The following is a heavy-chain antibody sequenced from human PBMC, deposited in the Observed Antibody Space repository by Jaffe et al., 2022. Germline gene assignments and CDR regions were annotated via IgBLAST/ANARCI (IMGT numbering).Heavy chain of an antibody. CDR3: AKDGFHMGGWFDP. CDR2: ISWNSGSI. D-gene: IGHD3-16*01. Sequence: EVQLVESGGGLVQPGRSLRLSCAASGFTFDDYAMHWVRQAPGKGLEWVSGISWNSGSIGYADSVKGRFTISRDNAKNSLYLQMNSLRAEDTALYYCAKDGFHMGGWFDPWGQGTLVTVSS. CDR1: GFTFDDYA. V-gene: IGHV3-9*01. J-gene: IGHJ5*02.